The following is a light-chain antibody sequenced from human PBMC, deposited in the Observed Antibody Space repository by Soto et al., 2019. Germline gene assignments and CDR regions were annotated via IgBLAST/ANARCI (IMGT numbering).Light chain of an antibody. CDR3: QQSYSPPPIT. Sequence: DIQMTQSPSSLSASVGDRVTITCRASQSISTYLIWYQQKPGKAPKILIYVASSLESGVPSRFSGSGSGTDFTLTISSLQPEDFATYYCQQSYSPPPITFGQGTRLEIK. V-gene: IGKV1-39*01. CDR1: QSISTY. CDR2: VAS. J-gene: IGKJ5*01.